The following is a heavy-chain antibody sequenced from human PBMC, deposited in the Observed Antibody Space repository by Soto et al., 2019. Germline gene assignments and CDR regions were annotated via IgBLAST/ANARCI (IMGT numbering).Heavy chain of an antibody. CDR1: GFPLTNAW. V-gene: IGHV3-15*01. J-gene: IGHJ3*02. CDR3: AREEYYYDSSGYSDLPFDI. Sequence: GGSLRLSGVASGFPLTNAWISWVRQAPGKELEWVGRIKSNADGGTTDYTAPVKGRFTISRDNAKNSLYLQMNSLRDEDTAVYYCAREEYYYDSSGYSDLPFDIWGQGTMVTVSS. D-gene: IGHD3-22*01. CDR2: IKSNADGGTT.